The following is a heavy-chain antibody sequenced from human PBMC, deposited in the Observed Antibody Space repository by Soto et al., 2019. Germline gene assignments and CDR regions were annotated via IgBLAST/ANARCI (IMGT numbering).Heavy chain of an antibody. V-gene: IGHV2-5*02. D-gene: IGHD6-19*01. Sequence: QITLKESGPTLVKPTQTLTLTCTFSGFSLSSTRVAVGWIRQPPGKALEWLALIYWDDDKRYSPFLKSRLTITTYTSNNQVVPTMAHRDPVDTATYYCAHSVVAGLGYYFDYWGQGTLVTVSS. J-gene: IGHJ4*02. CDR2: IYWDDDK. CDR1: GFSLSSTRVA. CDR3: AHSVVAGLGYYFDY.